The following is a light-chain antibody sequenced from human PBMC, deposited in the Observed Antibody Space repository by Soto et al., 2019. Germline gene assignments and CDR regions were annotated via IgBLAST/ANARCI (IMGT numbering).Light chain of an antibody. CDR1: QSVSNNY. V-gene: IGKV3-20*01. J-gene: IGKJ1*01. CDR3: QQYGSSQT. CDR2: GAS. Sequence: EIVLTQSPGTLSLSPGERATLSCRASQSVSNNYLAWYQQKPGQAPRPLMYGASIRAAGVPDRFSGSGSGTDFTLTISRLEPEDFAVYYCQQYGSSQTFGQGTKVDIK.